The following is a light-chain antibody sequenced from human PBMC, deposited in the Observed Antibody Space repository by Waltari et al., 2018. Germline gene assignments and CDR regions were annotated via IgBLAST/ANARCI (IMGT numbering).Light chain of an antibody. J-gene: IGLJ3*02. Sequence: QPVLTQPPSSSASPGESTRLTCTSPSDIIVGTYTIYWYKKKPGSPPRYLLSYYSDSDKGQGSGGPCRSSGSNEASGNAGIFLISGLQSEDGSDYYCMIWPDDTYWVFGGGTKLTVL. CDR3: MIWPDDTYWV. V-gene: IGLV5-37*01. CDR1: SDIIVGTYT. CDR2: YYSDSDK.